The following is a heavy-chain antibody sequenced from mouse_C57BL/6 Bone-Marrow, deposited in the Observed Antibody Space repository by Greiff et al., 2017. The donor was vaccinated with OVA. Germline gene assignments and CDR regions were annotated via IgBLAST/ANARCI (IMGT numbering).Heavy chain of an antibody. CDR2: INPNNGGT. Sequence: EVQLQESGPELVKPGASVKMSCKASGYTFTDYNMHWVKQSHGKSLEWIGYINPNNGGTSYNQKFKGKATLTVNKSSSTAYMELRSLTSEDSAVYYCARWGYYWYFDVWGTGTTVTVSS. CDR1: GYTFTDYN. CDR3: ARWGYYWYFDV. D-gene: IGHD2-2*01. V-gene: IGHV1-22*01. J-gene: IGHJ1*03.